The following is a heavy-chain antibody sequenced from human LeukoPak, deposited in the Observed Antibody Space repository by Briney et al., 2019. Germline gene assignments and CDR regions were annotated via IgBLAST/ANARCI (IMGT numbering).Heavy chain of an antibody. J-gene: IGHJ6*03. D-gene: IGHD1-1*01. V-gene: IGHV7-4-1*02. Sequence: GASVKVSCKASGDTFINYAISWVRQAPGQGLEWMGWINPNTANPTYAQGFTGRFVFSLDSSVSTAYLQINSLKAEDSATYYCARNYKWNDVVMDVWGEGTTVTVSS. CDR3: ARNYKWNDVVMDV. CDR1: GDTFINYA. CDR2: INPNTANP.